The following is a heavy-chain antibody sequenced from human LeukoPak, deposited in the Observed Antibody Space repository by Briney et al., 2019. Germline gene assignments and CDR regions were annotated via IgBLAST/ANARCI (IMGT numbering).Heavy chain of an antibody. V-gene: IGHV4-34*01. CDR3: ARIRCGHSGSVCYNH. J-gene: IGHJ1*01. D-gene: IGHD3-9*01. CDR1: GVSINDYY. CDR2: ISHTEGT. Sequence: PSETLSLTCGVFGVSINDYYWSWIRQSPEKGLEWIGEISHTEGTRYNPSLESRVTMSVGTSENQLSLKLIFVTAADTAVYYCARIRCGHSGSVCYNHWGLGTLVTVSS.